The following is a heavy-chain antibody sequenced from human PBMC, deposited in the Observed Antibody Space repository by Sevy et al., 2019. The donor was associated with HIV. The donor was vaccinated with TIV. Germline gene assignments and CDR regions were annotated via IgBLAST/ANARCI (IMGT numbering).Heavy chain of an antibody. D-gene: IGHD6-6*01. Sequence: GGSLRLSCAASGFTFSNYNMNWVRQAPGKGLEWVLYISSSSSTIYYADSVKGRFTISRDNAKNSLYLQMNSLRAEDTAVYYCATRSSGRGYYYYGMDVWGQGTTVTVSS. J-gene: IGHJ6*02. V-gene: IGHV3-48*01. CDR1: GFTFSNYN. CDR2: ISSSSSTI. CDR3: ATRSSGRGYYYYGMDV.